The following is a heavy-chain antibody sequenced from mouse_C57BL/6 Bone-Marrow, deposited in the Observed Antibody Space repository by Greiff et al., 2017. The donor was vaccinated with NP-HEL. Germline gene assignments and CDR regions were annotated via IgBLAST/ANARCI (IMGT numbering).Heavy chain of an antibody. CDR2: IFPGDGGT. V-gene: IGHV1-80*01. D-gene: IGHD2-3*01. CDR3: ARHDGYLYYFDY. CDR1: CYAFRSYL. Sequence: VMLVESGAELVEPGASVKISFQASCYAFRSYLVNWVKQRPGKGLEWVGQIFPGDGGTYYNGKFKGKATLTADKSSSTAYMQLSSLTSEDSAVYFCARHDGYLYYFDYWGQGTTLTVSS. J-gene: IGHJ2*01.